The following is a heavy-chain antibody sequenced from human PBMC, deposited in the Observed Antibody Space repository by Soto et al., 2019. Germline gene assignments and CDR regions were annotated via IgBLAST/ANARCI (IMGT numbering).Heavy chain of an antibody. CDR2: INAGNGNT. V-gene: IGHV1-3*01. CDR3: ARNYYDCSGYYYPPPPSFDY. J-gene: IGHJ4*02. Sequence: ASVKVSCKASGYTFTSYAMHWVRQAPGQRLEWMGWINAGNGNTKYSQKFQGRVTITRDTSASTAYMELSSLRSEDTAVYYCARNYYDCSGYYYPPPPSFDYWGQGTLVTVSS. CDR1: GYTFTSYA. D-gene: IGHD3-22*01.